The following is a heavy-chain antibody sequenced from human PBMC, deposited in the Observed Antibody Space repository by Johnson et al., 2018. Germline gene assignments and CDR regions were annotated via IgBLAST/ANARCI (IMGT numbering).Heavy chain of an antibody. CDR2: IWYDGSNK. CDR3: ARDRVTLVRGVIKTPTKYYYYYGRDV. Sequence: VQLVETGGGVVQPGRSLRLSCAASGFTFSSYGMHWVRQAPGKGLEWVAVIWYDGSNKYYADSVKGRFTISRDNSKNTLYLQMNSLRAEDTAVYYCARDRVTLVRGVIKTPTKYYYYYGRDVGGQGTTVTVS. V-gene: IGHV3-33*01. J-gene: IGHJ6*02. CDR1: GFTFSSYG. D-gene: IGHD3-10*01.